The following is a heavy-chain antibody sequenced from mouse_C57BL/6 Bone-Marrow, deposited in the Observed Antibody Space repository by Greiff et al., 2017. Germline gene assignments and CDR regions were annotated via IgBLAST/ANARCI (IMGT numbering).Heavy chain of an antibody. V-gene: IGHV5-9-1*02. CDR1: GFTFSSYA. J-gene: IGHJ4*01. CDR3: TRDQEYYGSSDGAMDY. D-gene: IGHD1-1*01. CDR2: ISSGGDYI. Sequence: EVKVEESGEGLVKPGGSLKLSCAASGFTFSSYAMSWVRQTPEKRLEWVAYISSGGDYIYYADTVKGRFTISRDNARNTLYLQMSSLKSEDTAMYYCTRDQEYYGSSDGAMDYWGQGTSVTVSS.